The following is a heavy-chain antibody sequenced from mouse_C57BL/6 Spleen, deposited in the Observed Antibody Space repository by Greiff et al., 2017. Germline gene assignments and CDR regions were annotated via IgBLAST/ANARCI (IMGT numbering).Heavy chain of an antibody. CDR2: INPNNGGT. D-gene: IGHD1-1*01. V-gene: IGHV1-26*01. J-gene: IGHJ4*01. CDR1: GYTFTDYY. Sequence: VQLQQSGPELVKPGASVKISCKASGYTFTDYYMNWVKQSHGKSLEWIGDINPNNGGTSYNQKFKGKATLTVDKSSSTAYMELRSLTSEDSAVYYCARFSITTVVSSYYAMDYWGQGTSVTVSS. CDR3: ARFSITTVVSSYYAMDY.